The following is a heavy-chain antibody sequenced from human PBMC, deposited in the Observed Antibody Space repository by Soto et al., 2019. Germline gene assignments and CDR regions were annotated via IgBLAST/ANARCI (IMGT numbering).Heavy chain of an antibody. CDR2: INHSGST. CDR1: GGSFSGYY. D-gene: IGHD2-2*01. V-gene: IGHV4-34*01. J-gene: IGHJ6*02. CDR3: AREVSGLGYCSSTSCPYYYYGMDV. Sequence: SSETLSLTCAVYGGSFSGYYWSWIRQPPGKGLEWIGEINHSGSTNYNPSLKSRVTISVDTSKNQFSLKLSSVTAADTAVYYCAREVSGLGYCSSTSCPYYYYGMDVWGQGTTVTVSS.